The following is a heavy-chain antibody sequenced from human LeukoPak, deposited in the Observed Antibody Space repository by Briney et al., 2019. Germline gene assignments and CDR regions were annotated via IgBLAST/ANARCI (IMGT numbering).Heavy chain of an antibody. Sequence: GESLRLSCEASGFTFSRYWMHWVRQAPGKGLVWVSRIKSDGKTNYADSVKGRFTISRANAKNTVSLQMNSLRADDTGVYYCARAPSEVGGYCPEYFRHWGQGTLVTVSS. D-gene: IGHD2-21*01. J-gene: IGHJ1*01. CDR2: IKSDGKT. V-gene: IGHV3-74*01. CDR1: GFTFSRYW. CDR3: ARAPSEVGGYCPEYFRH.